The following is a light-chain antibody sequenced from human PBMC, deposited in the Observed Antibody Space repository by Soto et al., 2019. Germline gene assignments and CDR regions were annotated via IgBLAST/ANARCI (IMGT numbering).Light chain of an antibody. V-gene: IGLV2-14*01. CDR2: AVS. J-gene: IGLJ1*01. CDR3: SCFTSSSTLPYV. Sequence: QSALTQPASVSGSPGQSITISCTGTSSDVGGYEYVSWYQQHPGKAPKLMIYAVSNRPSGVSTRFSGSKSGNTASLTISGLQADDEADYYCSCFTSSSTLPYVFGTGTQLTVL. CDR1: SSDVGGYEY.